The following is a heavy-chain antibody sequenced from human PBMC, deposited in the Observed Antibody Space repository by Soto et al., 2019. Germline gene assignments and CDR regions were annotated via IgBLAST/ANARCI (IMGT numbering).Heavy chain of an antibody. Sequence: EVQLVESGGGLVQPGGSLRLSCAASGFTFNNYYMVWVRQAPGRGLEWVANINQDGSAQYYVDSVKGRFTISRDNAKSSLYLQINSLRAEDTATYYCGRGFGGTHWGQVSLVTVSS. CDR3: GRGFGGTH. J-gene: IGHJ4*02. V-gene: IGHV3-7*05. D-gene: IGHD2-15*01. CDR2: INQDGSAQ. CDR1: GFTFNNYY.